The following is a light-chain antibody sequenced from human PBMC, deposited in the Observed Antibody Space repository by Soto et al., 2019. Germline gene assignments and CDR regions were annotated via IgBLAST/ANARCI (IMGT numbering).Light chain of an antibody. CDR2: GAS. Sequence: DIVLTQSPGTLSLSPGERATLSCRASQSVSSSYLACSQQKPGQAHSLLIYGASSRATVIPDSFSGSGSVTVFPFSNSRLQHEDVAVYYCQQYGSSPLTFGGGTKVESK. CDR3: QQYGSSPLT. V-gene: IGKV3-20*01. CDR1: QSVSSSY. J-gene: IGKJ4*01.